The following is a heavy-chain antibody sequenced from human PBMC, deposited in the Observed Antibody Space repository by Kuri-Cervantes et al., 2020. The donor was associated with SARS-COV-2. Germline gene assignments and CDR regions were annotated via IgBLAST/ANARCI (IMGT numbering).Heavy chain of an antibody. V-gene: IGHV4-30-2*01. D-gene: IGHD5-12*01. CDR2: IYHSGST. Sequence: LRLSCTVSGGSISSGGYYWSWIRQPPGKGLEWIGYIYHSGSTYYNPSLKSRVTISVDRSKNQFSLKLNSVTPEDTAVYYCARELVATMGTDDAFDIWGQGTMVTVSS. J-gene: IGHJ3*02. CDR3: ARELVATMGTDDAFDI. CDR1: GGSISSGGYY.